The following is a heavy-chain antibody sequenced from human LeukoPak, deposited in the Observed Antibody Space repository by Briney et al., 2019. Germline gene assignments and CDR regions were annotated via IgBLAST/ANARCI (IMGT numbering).Heavy chain of an antibody. V-gene: IGHV3-30-3*01. CDR2: ISYDGSNK. D-gene: IGHD2/OR15-2a*01. Sequence: GRSLRLSCAASGFTFSSYAIHWVRQAPGKGLEWVAVISYDGSNKYYADSVKGRFTISRDNSKNTLYLQMNSLRAEDTAVYYCARDLPYGNMIIDYWGQGTLVTVSS. CDR1: GFTFSSYA. CDR3: ARDLPYGNMIIDY. J-gene: IGHJ4*02.